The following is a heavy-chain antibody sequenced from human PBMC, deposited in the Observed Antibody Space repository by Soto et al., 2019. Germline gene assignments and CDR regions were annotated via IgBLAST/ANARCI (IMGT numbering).Heavy chain of an antibody. CDR3: ANGDKGWLRLGYFQQ. D-gene: IGHD3-10*01. CDR1: GGTFSSYV. J-gene: IGHJ1*01. CDR2: IIPIFCTT. Sequence: QVQLVQSGAEVKKPGSSVKVSCKASGGTFSSYVISWVRQAPGHGLEWMGGIIPIFCTTNYAQKVQGTVTIIATESTSTAYMELSSLKSEDTAVYYCANGDKGWLRLGYFQQWGQGPLVTVS. V-gene: IGHV1-69*01.